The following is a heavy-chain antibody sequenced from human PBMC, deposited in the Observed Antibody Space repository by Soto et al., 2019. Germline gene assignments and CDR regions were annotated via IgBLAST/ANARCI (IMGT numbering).Heavy chain of an antibody. V-gene: IGHV1-8*01. D-gene: IGHD3-10*01. CDR2: MNPNSGNT. Sequence: QVQLVQSGAEVKKPGASVKVSCKASGYTFTSYDINWVRQATGQGLEWMGWMNPNSGNTGYAQKFQGRVTMTRNTSISTADMELSSLRSEDTAVYYCATTALPGSCPSVGMDFWGQGTTVTVSS. CDR3: ATTALPGSCPSVGMDF. J-gene: IGHJ6*02. CDR1: GYTFTSYD.